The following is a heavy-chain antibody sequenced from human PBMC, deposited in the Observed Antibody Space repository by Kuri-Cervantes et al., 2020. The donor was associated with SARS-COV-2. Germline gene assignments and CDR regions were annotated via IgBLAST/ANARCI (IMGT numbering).Heavy chain of an antibody. CDR3: ARGYSSSWYRGQASY. V-gene: IGHV3-33*08. Sequence: LSLTCAASGFTFSSYGMHWVRQAPGKGLEWVAVIWYDGSNKYYADSVKGRFTISRDNSKNTLYLQMNSLRAEDTAVYYCARGYSSSWYRGQASYWGQGTLVTVSS. D-gene: IGHD6-13*01. CDR1: GFTFSSYG. J-gene: IGHJ4*02. CDR2: IWYDGSNK.